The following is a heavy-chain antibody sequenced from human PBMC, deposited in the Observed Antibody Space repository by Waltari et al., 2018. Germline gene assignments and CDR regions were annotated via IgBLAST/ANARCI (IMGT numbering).Heavy chain of an antibody. V-gene: IGHV1-2*02. CDR1: GYTFTGYY. CDR3: AGGVVPAAMKRRVPWFDP. J-gene: IGHJ5*02. Sequence: QVQLVQSGAEVKKPGASVKVSCKASGYTFTGYYMHWVRPAPVQGLEWMGWINPNSGGTNYAQKFQGRVTMTRDTSISTAYMELSRLRSDDTAVYYCAGGVVPAAMKRRVPWFDPWGQGTLVTVSS. D-gene: IGHD2-2*01. CDR2: INPNSGGT.